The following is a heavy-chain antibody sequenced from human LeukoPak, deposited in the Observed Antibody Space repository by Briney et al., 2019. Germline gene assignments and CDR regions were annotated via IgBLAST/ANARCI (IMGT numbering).Heavy chain of an antibody. CDR1: GFTFSSYS. CDR3: ARALYSSGWYPLWFDY. Sequence: PGGSLRLSCAASGFTFSSYSMNWVRQAPGKGLEWVSYISSSSSTIYYADSVKGRFTISRDNAKNSLYLQMNSLRAEDTAVYYCARALYSSGWYPLWFDYWGQGTLVTVSS. J-gene: IGHJ4*02. V-gene: IGHV3-48*01. D-gene: IGHD6-19*01. CDR2: ISSSSSTI.